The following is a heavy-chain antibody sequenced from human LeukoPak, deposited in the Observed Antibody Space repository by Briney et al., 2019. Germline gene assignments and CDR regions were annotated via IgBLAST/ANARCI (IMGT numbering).Heavy chain of an antibody. D-gene: IGHD4-17*01. CDR1: GFTFSSYS. V-gene: IGHV3-21*04. Sequence: GGSLRLSCAASGFTFSSYSMNWVRQAPGKGLEWVSSISSSSNYIYYADSVKGRFTISRDNSKNTLYLQMNSLWAEDTAVYYCAKGGDYGDYDATPFDYWGQGTLVTVSS. CDR2: ISSSSNYI. CDR3: AKGGDYGDYDATPFDY. J-gene: IGHJ4*02.